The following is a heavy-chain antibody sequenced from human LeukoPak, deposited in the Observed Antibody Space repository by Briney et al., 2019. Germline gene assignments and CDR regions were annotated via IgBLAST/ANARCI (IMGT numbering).Heavy chain of an antibody. CDR1: GFTFSIHW. D-gene: IGHD1-26*01. CDR3: AKHRTSGTFYSAFDY. J-gene: IGHJ4*02. Sequence: PGGSLRLSCAASGFTFSIHWMHWVRQAPGKGLVWVSRISDDGTTKYADSVKGRFTISRDNSKNTLYVQMNSLRTEDTAVYYCAKHRTSGTFYSAFDYWGQGTLVTVSS. CDR2: ISDDGTT. V-gene: IGHV3-74*03.